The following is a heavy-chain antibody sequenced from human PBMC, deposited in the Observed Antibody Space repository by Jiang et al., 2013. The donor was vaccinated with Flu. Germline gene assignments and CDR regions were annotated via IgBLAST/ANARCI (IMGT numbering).Heavy chain of an antibody. CDR2: ISAYNGNT. D-gene: IGHD3-3*01. V-gene: IGHV1-18*01. CDR3: ARGRFLEWLLYDY. J-gene: IGHJ4*02. Sequence: WISAYNGNTNYAQKLQGRVTMTTDTSTSTAYMELRSLRSDDTAVYYCARGRFLEWLLYDYWGQGTLVTVSS.